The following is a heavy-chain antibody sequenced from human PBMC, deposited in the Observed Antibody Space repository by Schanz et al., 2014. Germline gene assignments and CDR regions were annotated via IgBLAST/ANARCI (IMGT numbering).Heavy chain of an antibody. CDR3: AKQHGVIQQVSDY. J-gene: IGHJ4*02. CDR2: VSASGGGP. CDR1: GFTFRSYA. V-gene: IGHV3-23*04. D-gene: IGHD3-22*01. Sequence: VYLVESGGDLVKPGGSLRLSCAASGFTFRSYALGWVRQAPGKGLEWVSLVSASGGGPFYADSVKGRFTISRDNSENTLYLQMNSLRAEDTAVYYCAKQHGVIQQVSDYWGQGTLVTVSS.